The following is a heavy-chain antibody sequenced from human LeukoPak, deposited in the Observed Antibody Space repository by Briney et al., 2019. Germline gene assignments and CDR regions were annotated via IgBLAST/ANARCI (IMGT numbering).Heavy chain of an antibody. Sequence: LETLSLTCTVSGGSISSSSYYWGWIRQPPGKGLEWIGSIYYSGSTYYNPSLKSRVTISVDTSKNQFSLKLSSVTAADTAVYYCARWLSSGWYWGQGTLVTVSS. CDR1: GGSISSSSYY. D-gene: IGHD6-19*01. V-gene: IGHV4-39*01. J-gene: IGHJ4*02. CDR2: IYYSGST. CDR3: ARWLSSGWY.